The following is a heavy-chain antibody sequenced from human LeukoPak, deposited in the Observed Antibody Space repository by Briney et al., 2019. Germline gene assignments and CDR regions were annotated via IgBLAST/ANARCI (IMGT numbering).Heavy chain of an antibody. CDR2: IKQDGSEK. D-gene: IGHD3-3*01. CDR1: GFTFSNHW. CDR3: ARLSDIWSGYYRDY. Sequence: PGGSLRLSCAASGFTFSNHWMSWVRQAPGKGLEWVANIKQDGSEKYYVDSVKGRFTVSRDNPKNSLYLQMNSLRAEDTAVYFCARLSDIWSGYYRDYWGQGTLVTVSS. J-gene: IGHJ4*02. V-gene: IGHV3-7*01.